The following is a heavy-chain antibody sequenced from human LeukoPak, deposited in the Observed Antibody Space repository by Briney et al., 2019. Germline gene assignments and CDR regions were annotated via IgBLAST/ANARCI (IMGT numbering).Heavy chain of an antibody. V-gene: IGHV3-23*01. CDR3: ARDARGFWSGYYGY. Sequence: GGSLRLSCAASGFTFSSYAMSWVRQAPGKGLEWVSAISGSGGSTYYADSVKGRFTISRDNSKNTLSLQMNSLRAEDTAVYYCARDARGFWSGYYGYWGQGTLVTVSS. J-gene: IGHJ4*02. D-gene: IGHD3-3*01. CDR2: ISGSGGST. CDR1: GFTFSSYA.